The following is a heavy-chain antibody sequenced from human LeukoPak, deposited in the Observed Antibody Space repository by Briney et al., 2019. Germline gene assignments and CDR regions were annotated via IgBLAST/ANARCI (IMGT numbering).Heavy chain of an antibody. CDR3: ARDHCSGGSCYWLDY. J-gene: IGHJ4*02. Sequence: GASVKVSCKASGGTFTSYAISWVRQAPGQGLEWMGGIIPIFGTANYAQKFQGRVTITADESTSTAYMELSSLRSEDTAVYYCARDHCSGGSCYWLDYWGQGTLVTVSS. D-gene: IGHD2-15*01. CDR2: IIPIFGTA. CDR1: GGTFTSYA. V-gene: IGHV1-69*13.